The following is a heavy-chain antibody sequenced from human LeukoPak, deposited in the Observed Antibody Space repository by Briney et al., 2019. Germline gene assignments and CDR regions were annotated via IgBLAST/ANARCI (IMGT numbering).Heavy chain of an antibody. Sequence: SETLSLTCTVSGGSISSYYWSWIRQPPGKGLEWIGYIYHSGSTYYNPSLKSRVTISVDRSKNQFSLKLSSVTAADTAVYYCARQAWVWFGELLSPHFDYWGQGTLVTVSS. J-gene: IGHJ4*02. V-gene: IGHV4-59*08. D-gene: IGHD3-10*01. CDR3: ARQAWVWFGELLSPHFDY. CDR2: IYHSGST. CDR1: GGSISSYY.